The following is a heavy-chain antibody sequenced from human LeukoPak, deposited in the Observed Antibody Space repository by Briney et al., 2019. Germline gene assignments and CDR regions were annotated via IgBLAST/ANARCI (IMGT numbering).Heavy chain of an antibody. CDR2: INAGNGNT. CDR3: ARELLSIVVAGTKYFDY. J-gene: IGHJ4*02. Sequence: ASVKVSCKASGYTFTSYAMHWVRQAPGQRLEWMGWINAGNGNTKYSQKFQGRVTITRDTSASTAYMELSSLRSEDTAVYYCARELLSIVVAGTKYFDYWGQGTLVTVSS. CDR1: GYTFTSYA. D-gene: IGHD6-19*01. V-gene: IGHV1-3*01.